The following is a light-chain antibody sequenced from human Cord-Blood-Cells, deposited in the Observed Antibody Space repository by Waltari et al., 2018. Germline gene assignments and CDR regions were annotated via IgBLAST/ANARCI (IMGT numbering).Light chain of an antibody. CDR3: QRYNSYYT. CDR2: KAS. Sequence: DIHMTQSPSTLSASEGDRVTITCRVSQSISSWLAWYQQRPGKAPMLLIYKASGLESGVPSRVSGCGSGTEFTLTISSLQPDDFAPYYCQRYNSYYTFGQGTKLEIK. J-gene: IGKJ2*01. V-gene: IGKV1-5*03. CDR1: QSISSW.